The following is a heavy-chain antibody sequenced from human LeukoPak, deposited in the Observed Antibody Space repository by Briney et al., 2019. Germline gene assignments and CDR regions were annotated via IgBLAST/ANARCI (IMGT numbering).Heavy chain of an antibody. CDR3: AKDTLWFGDGYYMDV. CDR1: GFTFSSYG. Sequence: PGGSLRLSCAASGFTFSSYGMTWVRQAPGKGLEWVSSISHSDDSTYYADSVKGRFTISRDNSKNTLYLQMNSLRAEDTAVYYCAKDTLWFGDGYYMDVWGKGTTVTISS. D-gene: IGHD3-10*01. V-gene: IGHV3-23*01. J-gene: IGHJ6*03. CDR2: ISHSDDST.